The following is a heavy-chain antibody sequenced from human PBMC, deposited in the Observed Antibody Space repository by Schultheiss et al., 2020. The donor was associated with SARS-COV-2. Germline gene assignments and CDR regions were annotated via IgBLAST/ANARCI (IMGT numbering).Heavy chain of an antibody. J-gene: IGHJ4*02. CDR3: ARDRDARGYSGYDSSAKGGFDY. CDR1: GYTFTSYG. Sequence: ASVKVSCKASGYTFTSYGISWVRQAPGQGLEWMGWISAYNGNTNYAQKLQGRVTMTTDTSTSTAYMELRSLRSDDTAVYYCARDRDARGYSGYDSSAKGGFDYWGQGTLVTVSS. D-gene: IGHD5-12*01. CDR2: ISAYNGNT. V-gene: IGHV1-18*01.